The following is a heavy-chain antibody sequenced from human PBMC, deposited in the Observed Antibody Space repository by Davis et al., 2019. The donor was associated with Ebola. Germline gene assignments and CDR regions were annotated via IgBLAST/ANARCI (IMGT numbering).Heavy chain of an antibody. D-gene: IGHD3-10*01. V-gene: IGHV4-59*01. CDR1: GVSISSYY. J-gene: IGHJ2*01. CDR3: ARLRQMYYYGSSYWYFDL. CDR2: IYYSWST. Sequence: SETLSLTCTVSGVSISSYYWSWIRQPPGKGLEWIGYIYYSWSTNYNPSLKSRVTISVDTSKNQFSLKLSSVTAADTAVYYCARLRQMYYYGSSYWYFDLWGRGTLVTVSS.